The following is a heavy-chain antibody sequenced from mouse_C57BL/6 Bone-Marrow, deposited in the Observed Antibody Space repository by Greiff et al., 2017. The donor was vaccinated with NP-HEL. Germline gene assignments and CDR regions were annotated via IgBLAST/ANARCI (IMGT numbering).Heavy chain of an antibody. CDR2: IRRKSSNYAT. J-gene: IGHJ3*01. D-gene: IGHD2-2*01. Sequence: EVKLVESGGGLVQPKGSLKLSCAASGFTFNTYAMHWVRQAPGQGLEWVARIRRKSSNYATYYADSVKDRLTISRDDSQSMLYLQMNNLKTEDTAMYYCVRDGYGYDDGGFAYWGQGTLVTVSA. CDR1: GFTFNTYA. CDR3: VRDGYGYDDGGFAY. V-gene: IGHV10-3*01.